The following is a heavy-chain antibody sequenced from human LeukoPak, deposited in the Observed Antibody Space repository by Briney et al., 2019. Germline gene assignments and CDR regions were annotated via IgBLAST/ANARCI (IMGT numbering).Heavy chain of an antibody. CDR3: ARLPVPAAIPDYYYYMDV. D-gene: IGHD2-2*02. CDR1: GGSISSSSYY. V-gene: IGHV4-39*01. Sequence: SETLSLTCTVSGGSISSSSYYWGWIRQPPGKGLEWIGSIYYSGSTYYNPSLKSRVTLSVDTSKNQFSLKLSSVTAADTAVYYCARLPVPAAIPDYYYYMDVWGKGTTVTVSS. J-gene: IGHJ6*03. CDR2: IYYSGST.